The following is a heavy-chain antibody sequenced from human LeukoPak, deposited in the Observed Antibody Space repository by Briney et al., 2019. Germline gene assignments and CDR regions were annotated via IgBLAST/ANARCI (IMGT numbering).Heavy chain of an antibody. CDR1: GFTFSSYG. Sequence: GGSLRLSCAASGFTFSSYGMHWVRQAPGKGLEWVAVIWYDGSNKYYADSVKGRFTISRDNSKNTLYLQMNSLRAEDTAVYYCARSQGWGHDLGVDYSDYWGQGTLVTVSS. J-gene: IGHJ4*02. V-gene: IGHV3-33*01. CDR3: ARSQGWGHDLGVDYSDY. CDR2: IWYDGSNK. D-gene: IGHD3-3*01.